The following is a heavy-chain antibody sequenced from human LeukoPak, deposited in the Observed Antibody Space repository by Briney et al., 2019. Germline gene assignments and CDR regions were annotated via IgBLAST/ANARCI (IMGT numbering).Heavy chain of an antibody. CDR3: AKDPRGSLERRGHFDF. CDR1: GFAFDIYA. D-gene: IGHD1-1*01. Sequence: GGSLRLSCAASGFAFDIYAMTWVRQAPGKGLEWVSGISASGGSTYYADSVKGRFTISRDNSKNTVYLQMNSLRGEDTAVYYCAKDPRGSLERRGHFDFWGQGTLATVSS. CDR2: ISASGGST. V-gene: IGHV3-23*01. J-gene: IGHJ4*02.